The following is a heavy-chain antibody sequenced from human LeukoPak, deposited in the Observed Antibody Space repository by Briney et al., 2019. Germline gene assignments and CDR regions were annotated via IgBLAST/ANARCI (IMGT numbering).Heavy chain of an antibody. CDR3: ATGGYDRDIVVVVAATYPLTY. J-gene: IGHJ4*02. D-gene: IGHD2-15*01. Sequence: GGSLRLSCAASGFTFSSYSMNWVRQAPGKGLEWVSYISSSSSTIYYADSVKGRFTISRDNAKNSLYLQMNSLRAEDTTVYYCATGGYDRDIVVVVAATYPLTYWGQGTLVTVSS. V-gene: IGHV3-48*01. CDR1: GFTFSSYS. CDR2: ISSSSSTI.